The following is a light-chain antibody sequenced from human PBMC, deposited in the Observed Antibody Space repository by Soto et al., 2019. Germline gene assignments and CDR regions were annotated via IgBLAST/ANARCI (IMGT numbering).Light chain of an antibody. CDR2: RDS. CDR1: NVGGKN. J-gene: IGLJ2*01. V-gene: IGLV3-9*01. CDR3: QVWDSSTAV. Sequence: SYELTQPLSVSVALGQTARIPCGGDNVGGKNVHWYQQKPGQAPVLVIYRDSNRPSGIPERFSGSNSGNTATLTISRAQAGDEADYYCQVWDSSTAVFGGGTQLTVL.